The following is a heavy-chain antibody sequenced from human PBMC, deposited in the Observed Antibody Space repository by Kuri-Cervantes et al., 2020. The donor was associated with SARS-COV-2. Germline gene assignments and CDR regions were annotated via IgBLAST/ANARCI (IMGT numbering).Heavy chain of an antibody. CDR3: ARGYSSGWTIDY. J-gene: IGHJ4*02. CDR1: GVSVRDSRYF. CDR2: IYYVVST. Sequence: SETLSLTCAVSGVSVRDSRYFWGWIRQAPGKGLEWIGSIYYVVSTTYNPSLRSRVSISLDASRNQISLKLVSVTAADTAVYYCARGYSSGWTIDYWGQGTLVTVSS. D-gene: IGHD6-19*01. V-gene: IGHV4-39*01.